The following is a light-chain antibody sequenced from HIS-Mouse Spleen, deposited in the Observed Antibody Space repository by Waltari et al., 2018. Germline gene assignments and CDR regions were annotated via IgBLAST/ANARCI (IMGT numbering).Light chain of an antibody. CDR1: SSSVGRYNL. V-gene: IGLV2-23*01. CDR2: EGS. J-gene: IGLJ3*02. Sequence: QSALTQPASVSGSPGQSIPISCPGTSSSVGRYNLVPWYQQHPGKAPKLMIYEGSKRPSGVSNRFSGSKSGNTASLTISGLQAEDEADYYCCSYAGSSTWVFGGGTKLTVL. CDR3: CSYAGSSTWV.